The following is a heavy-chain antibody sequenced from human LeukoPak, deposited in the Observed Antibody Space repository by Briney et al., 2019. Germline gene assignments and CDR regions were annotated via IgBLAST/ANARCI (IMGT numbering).Heavy chain of an antibody. J-gene: IGHJ5*02. CDR2: ISSSSSYI. CDR3: ARDSTGPDHNWFDP. D-gene: IGHD2-2*01. V-gene: IGHV3-21*01. Sequence: GGSLRLSCAASGFTFSSYSMNWVRQAPGKGLEWVSSISSSSSYIYYADSVKGRFTISRDNAKNSLYLQMNSLRAEDTAVYYCARDSTGPDHNWFDPWGQGTLVTVSS. CDR1: GFTFSSYS.